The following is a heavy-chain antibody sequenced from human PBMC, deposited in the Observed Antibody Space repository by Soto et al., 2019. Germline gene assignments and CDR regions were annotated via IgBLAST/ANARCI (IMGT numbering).Heavy chain of an antibody. CDR3: ARGPLFGVVINYYFDY. CDR2: INPNSGGT. D-gene: IGHD3-3*01. CDR1: GYTFTGHY. Sequence: ASVKVSCKASGYTFTGHYMHWVRQAPGQGLEWMGWINPNSGGTNYAQKFQGRVTMTRDTSISTAYMELSRLRSDDTAVYYCARGPLFGVVINYYFDYWGQGTLVTVSS. J-gene: IGHJ4*02. V-gene: IGHV1-2*02.